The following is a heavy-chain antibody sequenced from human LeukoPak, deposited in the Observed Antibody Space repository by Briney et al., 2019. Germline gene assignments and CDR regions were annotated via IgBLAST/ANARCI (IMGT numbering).Heavy chain of an antibody. CDR2: IYYSGST. Sequence: PSQTLSLTCTVSGGSISSGDYYWSWIRQPPGKGLEWIGYIYYSGSTYYNPSLKSRVTISVDTSKNQLSLKLSSVTAADTAVYYCAREDYYGSAALDYWGQGTLVTVSS. D-gene: IGHD3-10*01. J-gene: IGHJ4*02. V-gene: IGHV4-30-4*01. CDR1: GGSISSGDYY. CDR3: AREDYYGSAALDY.